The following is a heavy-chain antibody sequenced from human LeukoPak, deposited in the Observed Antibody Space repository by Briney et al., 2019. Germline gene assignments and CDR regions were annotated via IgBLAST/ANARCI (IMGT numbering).Heavy chain of an antibody. V-gene: IGHV4-59*01. CDR2: IYYNENT. Sequence: SETLSLTCTVSGGSISSYYWSWIRQPPGKGLEWIGYIYYNENTNYNPSLKSRVTISVDTSKNQFPLKLSSVTAADTAVYYCARDPSPFYSGSYLGFDPWGQGTLVTVSS. D-gene: IGHD1-26*01. J-gene: IGHJ5*02. CDR3: ARDPSPFYSGSYLGFDP. CDR1: GGSISSYY.